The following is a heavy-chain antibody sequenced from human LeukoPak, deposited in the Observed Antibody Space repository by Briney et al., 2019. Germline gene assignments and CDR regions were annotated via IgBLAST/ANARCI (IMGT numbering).Heavy chain of an antibody. Sequence: GGSLRLSCAASGFTFNNYSMNWARQAPGKGLEWVSSISSRSSYIYYADSLKGRFTISRDNAKNSLNLQMNSLRTDDTAVYYCARGGPSRGFDYWGQGILVTVSS. V-gene: IGHV3-21*01. CDR3: ARGGPSRGFDY. CDR1: GFTFNNYS. CDR2: ISSRSSYI. D-gene: IGHD2-2*01. J-gene: IGHJ4*02.